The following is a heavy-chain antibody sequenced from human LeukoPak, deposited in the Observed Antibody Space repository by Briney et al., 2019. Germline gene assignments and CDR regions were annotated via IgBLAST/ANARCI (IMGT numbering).Heavy chain of an antibody. Sequence: GASVKVSCKASGYTFTSYGISWVRQAPGQGLEWMGAINPNAGTTSYTQKAQGRVTMTRDTSTSTVFMELTSLKPEDTAVYYCARGVAMAAVGTQIDYWGQGTLVTVSS. CDR1: GYTFTSYG. J-gene: IGHJ4*02. V-gene: IGHV1-46*01. D-gene: IGHD6-13*01. CDR3: ARGVAMAAVGTQIDY. CDR2: INPNAGTT.